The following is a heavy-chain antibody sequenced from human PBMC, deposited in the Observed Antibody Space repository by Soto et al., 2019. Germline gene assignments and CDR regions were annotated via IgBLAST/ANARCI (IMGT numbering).Heavy chain of an antibody. CDR1: GFTFSSYA. V-gene: IGHV3-23*01. CDR2: ISGSGGST. J-gene: IGHJ6*02. D-gene: IGHD5-18*01. CDR3: ANPRGYSYNYYYYGMDV. Sequence: GGSLRLSCAASGFTFSSYAMSWVRQAPGKGLEWVSAISGSGGSTYYADSVKGRFTISRDNSKNTLYLQMNSLRAEDTAVYYCANPRGYSYNYYYYGMDVWGQGTTVTVSS.